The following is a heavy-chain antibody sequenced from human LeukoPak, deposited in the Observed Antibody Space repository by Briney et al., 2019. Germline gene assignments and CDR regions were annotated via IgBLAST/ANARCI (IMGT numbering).Heavy chain of an antibody. CDR3: AGTMVRRVIGAFDI. CDR2: IYYSGST. V-gene: IGHV4-39*01. CDR1: GGSISSSSYY. Sequence: SETLSLTCTVSGGSISSSSYYWGWIRQPPGKGLEWIGSIYYSGSTYYNPSLKSRVTISVDTSKNQFSLKLSSVTAADTAVYYCAGTMVRRVIGAFDIWGQGTMVTVSS. D-gene: IGHD3-10*01. J-gene: IGHJ3*02.